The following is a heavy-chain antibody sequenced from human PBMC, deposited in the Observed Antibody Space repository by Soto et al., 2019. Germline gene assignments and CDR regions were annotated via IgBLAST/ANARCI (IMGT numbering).Heavy chain of an antibody. CDR1: GFTFSSYS. J-gene: IGHJ4*02. CDR2: ISSSSSYI. CDR3: ARDPGYSGYDWELDY. V-gene: IGHV3-21*01. D-gene: IGHD5-12*01. Sequence: EVQLVESGGGLVKPGGSLRLSCAASGFTFSSYSMNWVRQAPGKGLEWVSSISSSSSYIYYADSVKGRFTISRDNAKNSLYLQMNSLRAEDTAVYYCARDPGYSGYDWELDYWGQGTRVTVSS.